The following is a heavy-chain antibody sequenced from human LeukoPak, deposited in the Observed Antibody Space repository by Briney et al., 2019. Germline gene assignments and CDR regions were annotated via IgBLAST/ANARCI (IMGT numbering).Heavy chain of an antibody. D-gene: IGHD4-17*01. CDR1: GFTFSSYA. CDR2: ISGGGGST. V-gene: IGHV3-23*01. Sequence: PGGSLRLSCAASGFTFSSYAMNWVRQGPGKGLEWVSIISGGGGSTYYADSVKGRFTISRDNSKNTLYLQMNSLRAEDTAVYYCARGNPYYGDAPGYWGQGTLVTVSS. J-gene: IGHJ4*02. CDR3: ARGNPYYGDAPGY.